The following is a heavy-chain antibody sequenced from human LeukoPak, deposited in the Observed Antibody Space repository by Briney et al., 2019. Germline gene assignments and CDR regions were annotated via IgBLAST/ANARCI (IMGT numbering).Heavy chain of an antibody. CDR2: INHSGST. D-gene: IGHD1-26*01. CDR3: ARGDGSGGSYYYFDY. CDR1: GGSFSGYY. Sequence: PSETLSHTCGVYGGSFSGYYWSWIRQPPGKGLEWIGEINHSGSTNYNPSLKSRVTISVDTSKNQFSLKLSSVTAADTAVYYCARGDGSGGSYYYFDYWGQGTLVTVSS. J-gene: IGHJ4*02. V-gene: IGHV4-34*01.